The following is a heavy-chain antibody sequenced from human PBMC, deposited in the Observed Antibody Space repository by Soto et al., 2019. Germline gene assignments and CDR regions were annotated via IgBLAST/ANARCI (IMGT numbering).Heavy chain of an antibody. D-gene: IGHD3-10*01. CDR3: AILDGSYSPHCYYYGMDV. J-gene: IGHJ6*02. CDR2: IYPGDSDT. V-gene: IGHV5-51*01. CDR1: GYSFTSYW. Sequence: GESLKISCKGSGYSFTSYWIGWVRQMPGKGLEWMGIIYPGDSDTRYSPSFQGQVTISADKSISTAYLQWSSLKASDTAMYYCAILDGSYSPHCYYYGMDVWGQGTTVTVSS.